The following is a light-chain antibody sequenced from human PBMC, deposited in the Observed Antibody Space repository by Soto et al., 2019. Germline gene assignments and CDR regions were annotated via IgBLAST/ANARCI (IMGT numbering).Light chain of an antibody. Sequence: EVVLTQSPDTLSLSPGETATLSCRASQSLRPTYVAWYQQKPGQAPRLLIYGASSRATGIPDRFSGSGSGTDFTLTISRLEPEDFAVYYCQQYDSSPKTFGQGTKVDIK. CDR2: GAS. V-gene: IGKV3-20*01. CDR3: QQYDSSPKT. CDR1: QSLRPTY. J-gene: IGKJ1*01.